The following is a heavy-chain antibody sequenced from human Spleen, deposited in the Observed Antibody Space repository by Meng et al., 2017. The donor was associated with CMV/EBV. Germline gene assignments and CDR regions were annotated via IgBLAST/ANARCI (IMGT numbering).Heavy chain of an antibody. J-gene: IGHJ5*02. V-gene: IGHV1-8*01. CDR1: GYTLNIYD. D-gene: IGHD3-9*01. Sequence: ASVKVSCKASGYTLNIYDIIWLRQATGQGPEWMAWTNPKSGNTASAQKFQGRVTMTRNTSRSTVHMDLSRLTSDDTAVYYCGRGVGSFDPRFDPWGQGTLVTVSS. CDR3: GRGVGSFDPRFDP. CDR2: TNPKSGNT.